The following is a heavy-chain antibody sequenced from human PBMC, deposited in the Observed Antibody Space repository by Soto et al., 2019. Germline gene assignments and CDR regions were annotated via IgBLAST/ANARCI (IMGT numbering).Heavy chain of an antibody. Sequence: KPSETLSLTCTVSGGSVSSGSYYWSWIRQPPGKGLEWIGYIYYSGSTNYNPSLKSRVTISVDTSKNQFSLKLSSVTAADTAVYYCARDATYYYDSSGYCIFDYWGQGTLVTVSS. D-gene: IGHD3-22*01. CDR3: ARDATYYYDSSGYCIFDY. V-gene: IGHV4-61*01. CDR1: GGSVSSGSYY. CDR2: IYYSGST. J-gene: IGHJ4*02.